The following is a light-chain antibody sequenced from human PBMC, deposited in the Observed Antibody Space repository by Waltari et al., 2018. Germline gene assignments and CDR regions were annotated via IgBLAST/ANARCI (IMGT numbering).Light chain of an antibody. CDR2: DTS. J-gene: IGKJ4*01. Sequence: EIVLTQSPATLSLSPGERATLSCRASQSVSTYLAWSQQKPGQAPRLLSDDTSRRATDIPARFSGSGSGTDFTLTISSLEPEDFAVYYCQQRSNWPLLTFGGGTKVEL. V-gene: IGKV3-11*01. CDR3: QQRSNWPLLT. CDR1: QSVSTY.